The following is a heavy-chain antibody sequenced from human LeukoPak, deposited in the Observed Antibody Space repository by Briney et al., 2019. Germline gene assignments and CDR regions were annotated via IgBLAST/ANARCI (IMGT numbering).Heavy chain of an antibody. V-gene: IGHV4-34*01. CDR2: INHSGST. D-gene: IGHD5-12*01. CDR3: ARGGRWLQLGFDP. CDR1: GGSFSGYY. Sequence: SETLSLTCAVYGGSFSGYYWSWIRQPPGKGLEWIGEINHSGSTNYNPSLKSRVTISVDTSKNQFSLKLSSVTAAGTAVYYCARGGRWLQLGFDPWGQGTLVTVSS. J-gene: IGHJ5*02.